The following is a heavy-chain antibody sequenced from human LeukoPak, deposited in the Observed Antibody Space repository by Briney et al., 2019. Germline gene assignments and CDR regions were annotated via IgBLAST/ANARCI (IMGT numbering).Heavy chain of an antibody. J-gene: IGHJ4*02. CDR2: ISSSSLYI. V-gene: IGHV3-21*01. CDR1: GFTLSTYS. D-gene: IGHD3-9*01. Sequence: GGSLRLSCAASGFTLSTYSLNWVRQAPGKGLEWVSSISSSSLYIYYADSVKGRFTISRDNAKNSLFLQMNSLRAEDTAVYYCASHYDILTGYEQASFDYWGQGTLVTVSS. CDR3: ASHYDILTGYEQASFDY.